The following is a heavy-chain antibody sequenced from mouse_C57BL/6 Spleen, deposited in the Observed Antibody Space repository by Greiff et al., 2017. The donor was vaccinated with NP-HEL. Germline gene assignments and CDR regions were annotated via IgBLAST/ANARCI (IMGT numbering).Heavy chain of an antibody. V-gene: IGHV5-6*01. Sequence: EVQLLQSVSSFVKPVASLNLSCAASGFTFTRYVLSLFRHTPFNLLEWVATISSGGSYTYYPDSVKGRFTISRDNAKNILYLQMSSLKSEDTAMYYCARPYDYDWYAMDYWGQGTSVTVSS. J-gene: IGHJ4*01. CDR1: GFTFTRYV. CDR2: ISSGGSYT. CDR3: ARPYDYDWYAMDY. D-gene: IGHD2-4*01.